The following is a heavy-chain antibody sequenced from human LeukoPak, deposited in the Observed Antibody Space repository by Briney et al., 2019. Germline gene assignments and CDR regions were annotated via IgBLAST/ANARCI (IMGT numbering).Heavy chain of an antibody. CDR2: INPSGGST. Sequence: ASVKVSCKASGYTFTSYYMHWVRQAPGQGLEWMGIINPSGGSTSYAQKFQGRVTMTRDTSTSTVYMELSSLRSEDTAVYYCARGGTTPTRLGSQYGMDVWGQGTTVTVSS. J-gene: IGHJ6*02. CDR3: ARGGTTPTRLGSQYGMDV. D-gene: IGHD4-17*01. CDR1: GYTFTSYY. V-gene: IGHV1-46*01.